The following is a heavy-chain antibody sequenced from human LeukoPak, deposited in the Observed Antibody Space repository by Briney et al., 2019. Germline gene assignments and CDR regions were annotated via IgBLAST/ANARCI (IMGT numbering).Heavy chain of an antibody. D-gene: IGHD3-3*01. Sequence: GASVKVSCKASGYTFTSYYMHWVRQAPGPGLEWMGIINPSGGSTSYAQKFQGRVTMTRDTSTSTVYMELSSLRSEDTAVYYCARAWGIFGVVIIGYFDYWGQGTLVTVSS. CDR3: ARAWGIFGVVIIGYFDY. CDR1: GYTFTSYY. J-gene: IGHJ4*02. V-gene: IGHV1-46*01. CDR2: INPSGGST.